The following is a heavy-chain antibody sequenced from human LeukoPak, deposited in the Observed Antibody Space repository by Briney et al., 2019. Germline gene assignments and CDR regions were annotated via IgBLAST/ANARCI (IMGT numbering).Heavy chain of an antibody. D-gene: IGHD2-8*02. CDR1: GFTFSSYA. V-gene: IGHV3-23*01. Sequence: PGGSLRLSCAASGFTFSSYAISWVRQAPGKGLERVSGMSGSGGSTYYADSVKGRFTISRDNSKNTLYLQMNSLRAEDTAVYYCAKDRVRVGYWGQGTLVTVSS. CDR3: AKDRVRVGY. J-gene: IGHJ4*02. CDR2: MSGSGGST.